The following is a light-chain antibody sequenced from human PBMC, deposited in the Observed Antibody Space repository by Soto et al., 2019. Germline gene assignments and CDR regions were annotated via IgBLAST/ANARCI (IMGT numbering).Light chain of an antibody. Sequence: EIVLTQSPGTLSLSPGERATLSCRASQSVSNNYLAWYQQKPGQAPRLLIYGASSRAIGIPDRFSGSGSGTDFTLTISRLEPEDFAVYYCQRCGTSPYTFGQGTKLEIK. CDR3: QRCGTSPYT. J-gene: IGKJ2*01. CDR1: QSVSNNY. CDR2: GAS. V-gene: IGKV3-20*01.